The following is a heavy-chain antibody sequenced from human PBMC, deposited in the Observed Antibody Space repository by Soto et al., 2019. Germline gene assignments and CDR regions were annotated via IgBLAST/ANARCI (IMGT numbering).Heavy chain of an antibody. J-gene: IGHJ4*02. CDR2: INNDGSST. Sequence: EVLLVESGGGLVQPGGSLRLSCAASGFTFSSYWMHWVRQAPGKGPVWVSRINNDGSSTTYADSVKGRFTISRDNAKNTVYLQMNSLRAEDTAVYYCAIDTISYGGNPLFDYWGQGTLVTVSS. D-gene: IGHD4-17*01. CDR1: GFTFSSYW. CDR3: AIDTISYGGNPLFDY. V-gene: IGHV3-74*01.